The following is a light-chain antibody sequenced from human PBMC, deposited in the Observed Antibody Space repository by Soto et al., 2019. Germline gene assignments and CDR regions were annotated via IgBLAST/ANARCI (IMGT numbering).Light chain of an antibody. CDR2: GAS. J-gene: IGKJ3*01. Sequence: EIVLTQSPGTLSLSTGERATLSCRASQSVSSSYLAWYQQKHGQAPRLLIYGASSRATGIPDRFSGSGSGTDFTLTISRLEPEDFAVYYCQQYGSSPFTFGPGTKVDIK. CDR1: QSVSSSY. CDR3: QQYGSSPFT. V-gene: IGKV3-20*01.